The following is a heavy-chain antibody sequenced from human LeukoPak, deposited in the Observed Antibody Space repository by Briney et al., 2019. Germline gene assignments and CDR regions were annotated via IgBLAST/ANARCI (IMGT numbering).Heavy chain of an antibody. V-gene: IGHV4-39*01. Sequence: ESGPGLVKPSETLSLTCTVSGVSINTGGDYWGWIRQTPGKGLEWIASISYSGASFYNPSLKSRVTISRDTSKNQFSLRLTSVSAADTAVYYCARQYSKWGQGTLLTVPS. CDR2: ISYSGAS. J-gene: IGHJ4*02. CDR3: ARQYSK. D-gene: IGHD5-12*01. CDR1: GVSINTGGDY.